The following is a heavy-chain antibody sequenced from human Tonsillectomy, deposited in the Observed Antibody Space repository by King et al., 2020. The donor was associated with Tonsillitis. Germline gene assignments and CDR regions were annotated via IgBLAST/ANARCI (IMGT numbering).Heavy chain of an antibody. CDR3: AKDRGEGNFFDY. V-gene: IGHV3-43D*03. D-gene: IGHD5-12*01. J-gene: IGHJ4*02. CDR1: GFTFNDYG. Sequence: VQLVESGGVVVQPGGSLRLSCAASGFTFNDYGFHWVRQAPGKGLEWLSLITWDGGSTDYADSVRGRFTISRDDSQNSLYLQMNGLRADDTALYYCAKDRGEGNFFDYWGQGTLVTVSS. CDR2: ITWDGGST.